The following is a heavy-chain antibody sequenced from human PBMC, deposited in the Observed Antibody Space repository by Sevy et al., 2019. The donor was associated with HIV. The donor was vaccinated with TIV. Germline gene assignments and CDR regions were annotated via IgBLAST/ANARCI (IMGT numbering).Heavy chain of an antibody. CDR2: IKQDGSEI. V-gene: IGHV3-7*01. D-gene: IGHD1-26*01. CDR3: AREWVPPGPLIDNFGLDV. Sequence: GGSLRLSCAASGFIFSGYWMSWVRQAPGRGLEWVANIKQDGSEIYYGDSVKGRFTISRDNSQNTIYLQMNSLRGEDTAVYYCAREWVPPGPLIDNFGLDVWGQGTTVTVSS. CDR1: GFIFSGYW. J-gene: IGHJ6*02.